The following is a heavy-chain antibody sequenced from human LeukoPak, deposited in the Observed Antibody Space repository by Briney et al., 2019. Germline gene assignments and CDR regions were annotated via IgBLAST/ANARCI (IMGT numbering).Heavy chain of an antibody. D-gene: IGHD3-22*01. Sequence: GESLKISCKASGYTFTSYGISWVRQAPGQGLEWMGWISAYNGNTNYAQKLQGRVTMTTDTSTSTAYMELRSLRSDDTAVYYCARDLAMIVVLEYWGQGTLVTDSS. V-gene: IGHV1-18*01. CDR3: ARDLAMIVVLEY. CDR2: ISAYNGNT. CDR1: GYTFTSYG. J-gene: IGHJ4*02.